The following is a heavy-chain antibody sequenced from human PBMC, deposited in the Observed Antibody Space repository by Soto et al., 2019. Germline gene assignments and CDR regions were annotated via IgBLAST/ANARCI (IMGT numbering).Heavy chain of an antibody. J-gene: IGHJ4*02. Sequence: ASVKVSCKASGYTFTSYAMHWVRQAPGQRLEWMGWINAGNGNTKYSQKFQGRVTITRDTSASTAYMELSSLRSEDTAVYYCARWRDYYDSSGHDYWGQGTLVTAPQ. D-gene: IGHD3-22*01. CDR3: ARWRDYYDSSGHDY. CDR1: GYTFTSYA. CDR2: INAGNGNT. V-gene: IGHV1-3*01.